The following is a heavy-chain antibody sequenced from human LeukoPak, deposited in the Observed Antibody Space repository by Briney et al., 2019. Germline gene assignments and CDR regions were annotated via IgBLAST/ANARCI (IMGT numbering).Heavy chain of an antibody. D-gene: IGHD6-13*01. Sequence: GGSLRLSCAASGFTFSDYYMSWIRQAPGKGLEWVSYISSSSSYTNYADSVKGRFTISRDNAKNSLYLQMNSLRAEDTAVYYCARQQLSQLYYFDNWGQGTLVTVSS. J-gene: IGHJ4*02. V-gene: IGHV3-11*03. CDR1: GFTFSDYY. CDR2: ISSSSSYT. CDR3: ARQQLSQLYYFDN.